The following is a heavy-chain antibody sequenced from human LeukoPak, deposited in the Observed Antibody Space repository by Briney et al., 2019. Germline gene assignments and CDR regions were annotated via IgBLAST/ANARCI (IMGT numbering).Heavy chain of an antibody. CDR2: INHSGST. Sequence: SETLSLTCAVYGGSFSGYYWSWIRQPPGKGLEWIGEINHSGSTNYNPSLKSRVTISVDTSKNQFSLKLSSVTAADTAVYYCASGKYSGYQFGHYCYYMDVWGKGTTVTISS. J-gene: IGHJ6*03. D-gene: IGHD5-12*01. V-gene: IGHV4-34*01. CDR1: GGSFSGYY. CDR3: ASGKYSGYQFGHYCYYMDV.